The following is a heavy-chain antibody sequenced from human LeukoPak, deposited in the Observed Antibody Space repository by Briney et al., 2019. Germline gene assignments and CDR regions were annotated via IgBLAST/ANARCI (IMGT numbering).Heavy chain of an antibody. Sequence: ASVKVSCKASGYTFTGYYMHWVRQAPGQGLEWMGWINPNSGGTNYAQKFQGRVTMTSDTSISTAYMELSRLRSDDTAVYYCARDPHDSSGYYLPPDYWGQGTLVTVSS. J-gene: IGHJ4*02. D-gene: IGHD3-22*01. CDR2: INPNSGGT. V-gene: IGHV1-2*02. CDR3: ARDPHDSSGYYLPPDY. CDR1: GYTFTGYY.